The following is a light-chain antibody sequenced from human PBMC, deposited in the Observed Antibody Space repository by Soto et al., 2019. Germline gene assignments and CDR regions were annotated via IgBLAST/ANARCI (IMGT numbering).Light chain of an antibody. CDR1: QSVNNNY. CDR3: QQYGSSQYT. Sequence: EIVLTQSPGTLSLSPGERATLSCRASQSVNNNYLAWYQQKPGQAPRVLIYGATSTAAGIPDRFSGSGSGTDFTLTVSKLEPEDFAVYYCQQYGSSQYTFGQGTKLEIK. CDR2: GAT. V-gene: IGKV3-20*01. J-gene: IGKJ2*01.